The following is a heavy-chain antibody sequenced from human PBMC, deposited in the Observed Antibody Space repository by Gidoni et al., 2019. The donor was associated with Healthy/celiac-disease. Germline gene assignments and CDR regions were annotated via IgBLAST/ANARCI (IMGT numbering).Heavy chain of an antibody. V-gene: IGHV3-33*01. D-gene: IGHD4-17*01. CDR3: ARDGSPYGDYIDY. CDR2: IWYDGSNK. CDR1: GFTFSSYG. Sequence: QVQLVESGGGVVQPGRSLRLSCAASGFTFSSYGMRWVRQAPGKGLELVAVIWYDGSNKYYADAVKGRFTISRENSKNTLYLQMNSLRAEDTAVYYCARDGSPYGDYIDYWGQGTLVTVSS. J-gene: IGHJ4*02.